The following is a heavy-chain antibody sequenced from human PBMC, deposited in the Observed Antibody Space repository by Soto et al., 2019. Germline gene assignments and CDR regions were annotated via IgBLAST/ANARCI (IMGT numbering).Heavy chain of an antibody. J-gene: IGHJ3*01. CDR2: ISWNGGNI. Sequence: EVQLVESGGGLEQPGRSLRLSCAASGFTFEDYSMHWVRQTPGRGLEWVSGISWNGGNIDYADSVKGRFTISRDNAKNSLYLQMNGLRAEDTALYYCARDKGGRTTVTTPDFWGQGTLVTVSS. V-gene: IGHV3-9*01. CDR1: GFTFEDYS. CDR3: ARDKGGRTTVTTPDF. D-gene: IGHD4-17*01.